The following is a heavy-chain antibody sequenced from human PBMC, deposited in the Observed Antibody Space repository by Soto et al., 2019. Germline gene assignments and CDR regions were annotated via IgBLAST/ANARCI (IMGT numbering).Heavy chain of an antibody. CDR2: IYYSGST. Sequence: SETLSLTCTVSGGSISSGDYYWSWIRQPPGKGLEWIGYIYYSGSTYYNPSLKSRVTISVDTSKNQFSLKLSSVTAADTAVYYCARDRPYYGSGSSFFDPWGQGTLVTVSS. CDR1: GGSISSGDYY. J-gene: IGHJ5*02. D-gene: IGHD3-10*01. CDR3: ARDRPYYGSGSSFFDP. V-gene: IGHV4-30-4*01.